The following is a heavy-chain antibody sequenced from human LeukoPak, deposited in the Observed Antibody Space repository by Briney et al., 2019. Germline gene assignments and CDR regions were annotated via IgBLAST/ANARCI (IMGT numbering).Heavy chain of an antibody. Sequence: WEALSLTCAVYGGSFSGYYWSWIRQPPGKGLEWIGEINHSGSTNYKPSLKSRCTISVDTSKNQFSLKLSAVTAADTAVYYCAIYYDSSGYRFDYWGQGTLVTVSS. D-gene: IGHD3-22*01. CDR1: GGSFSGYY. V-gene: IGHV4-34*01. CDR2: INHSGST. J-gene: IGHJ4*02. CDR3: AIYYDSSGYRFDY.